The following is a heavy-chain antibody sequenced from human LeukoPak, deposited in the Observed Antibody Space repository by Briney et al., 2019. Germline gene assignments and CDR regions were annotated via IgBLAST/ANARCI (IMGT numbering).Heavy chain of an antibody. CDR2: IYYSGST. J-gene: IGHJ5*02. V-gene: IGHV4-39*01. CDR3: ARTHKDWFDP. CDR1: GGSISSSSYY. Sequence: SETLSLTCTVSGGSISSSSYYWGWIRQPPGKGLEWIGSIYYSGSTYYNPSLKSRVTISVDTSKNQFSLKLSSVTAADTAVYYCARTHKDWFDPWGQGTLVTVSS.